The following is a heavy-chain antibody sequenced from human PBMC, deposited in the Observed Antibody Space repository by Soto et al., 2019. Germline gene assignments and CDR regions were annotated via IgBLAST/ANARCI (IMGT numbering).Heavy chain of an antibody. CDR1: GYSFTSYW. J-gene: IGHJ6*04. Sequence: VESLKISCKGSGYSFTSYWISWVRQIPGKGLEWMGRIDPSDSYTNYSPSFQGHVTISADKSISTAYLQWSSLKASDTAMYYCARLGITMVRGAFYYYYGMEVWGKGKTVTVSP. V-gene: IGHV5-10-1*01. D-gene: IGHD3-10*01. CDR2: IDPSDSYT. CDR3: ARLGITMVRGAFYYYYGMEV.